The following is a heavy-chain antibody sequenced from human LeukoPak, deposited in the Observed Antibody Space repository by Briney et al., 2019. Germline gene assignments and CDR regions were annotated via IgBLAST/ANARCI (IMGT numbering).Heavy chain of an antibody. V-gene: IGHV4-39*01. D-gene: IGHD6-13*01. CDR1: GGSISTSNYY. CDR3: ARHRSQHRFIAAAGRYYFDY. CDR2: IYYSGST. Sequence: PSETLSLTCTVSGGSISTSNYYWGWIRLPPGKGLEWIGSIYYSGSTYYNPSLKSRVTISVDTSKNQFSLKLSSVTAADTAVYYCARHRSQHRFIAAAGRYYFDYWGQGTLVTVSS. J-gene: IGHJ4*02.